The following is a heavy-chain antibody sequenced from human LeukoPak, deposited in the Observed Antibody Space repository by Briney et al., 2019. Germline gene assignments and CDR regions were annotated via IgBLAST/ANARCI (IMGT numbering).Heavy chain of an antibody. J-gene: IGHJ4*02. CDR1: GFTFSSYA. CDR2: LSGSGGST. CDR3: AKDRQQLAVSYFDY. Sequence: PGGSLRLSCAASGFTFSSYAMSCVRQAPGKGLECVSALSGSGGSTYYADSVKGRFTTSRDNSKNTLYLQMNSLRAEDTAVYYCAKDRQQLAVSYFDYWGQGTLVTVSS. D-gene: IGHD6-13*01. V-gene: IGHV3-23*01.